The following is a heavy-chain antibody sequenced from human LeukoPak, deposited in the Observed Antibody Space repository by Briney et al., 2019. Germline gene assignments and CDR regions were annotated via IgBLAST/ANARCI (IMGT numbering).Heavy chain of an antibody. Sequence: ASVKVSCKASGYTFTSYYMHWVRQAPGQGLEWMGIINPSGGSTSYAQKFQGRVTMTRDMSTSTVYMELSSPRSEDTAVYYCARWVVVPAATPEHYYMDVWGKGTTVTVSS. CDR1: GYTFTSYY. CDR3: ARWVVVPAATPEHYYMDV. CDR2: INPSGGST. J-gene: IGHJ6*03. D-gene: IGHD2-2*01. V-gene: IGHV1-46*01.